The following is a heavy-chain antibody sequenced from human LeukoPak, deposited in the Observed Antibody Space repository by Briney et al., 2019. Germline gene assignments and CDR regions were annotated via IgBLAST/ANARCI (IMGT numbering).Heavy chain of an antibody. CDR1: GVTFSSYD. CDR3: ARSEVGATDFRP. V-gene: IGHV3-13*05. Sequence: GGSLRLSCAASGVTFSSYDMHWVRQGTGKGLQWASTIGAAGDPYYRGSVKGRFTISRENAKNSLYLQMNSLRAEDTAVYCCARSEVGATDFRPWGQGTLVTVSS. CDR2: IGAAGDP. D-gene: IGHD1-26*01. J-gene: IGHJ5*02.